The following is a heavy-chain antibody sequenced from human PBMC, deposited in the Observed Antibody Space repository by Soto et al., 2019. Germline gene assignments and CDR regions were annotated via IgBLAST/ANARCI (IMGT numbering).Heavy chain of an antibody. Sequence: GASVKVSCKASGYTFTGYYMHWVRQAPGQGLEWMGWINPNSGGTNYAQKFQGRVTMTRDTSISTAYMELSRLRSDDTAVYYCARDLFHVVVTAQEGHGMDVRGQGTTVTVSS. CDR2: INPNSGGT. CDR1: GYTFTGYY. CDR3: ARDLFHVVVTAQEGHGMDV. D-gene: IGHD2-21*02. V-gene: IGHV1-2*02. J-gene: IGHJ6*02.